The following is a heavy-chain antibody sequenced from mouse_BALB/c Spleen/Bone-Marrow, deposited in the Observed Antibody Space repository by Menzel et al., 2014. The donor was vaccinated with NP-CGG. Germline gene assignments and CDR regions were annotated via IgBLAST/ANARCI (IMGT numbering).Heavy chain of an antibody. J-gene: IGHJ4*01. V-gene: IGHV1-7*01. D-gene: IGHD2-1*01. CDR2: INPSTGYT. CDR3: ARSGGNYDYAVDY. Sequence: QVQLQQSGAELAKPGASVKMPCKASGYTFTSFWMHWVKQRPGQGLEWIGYINPSTGYTDYNQKFKDKATLTADKSSSTAYMQLSSLTSEDSAVYYCARSGGNYDYAVDYWGQGTSVTVSS. CDR1: GYTFTSFW.